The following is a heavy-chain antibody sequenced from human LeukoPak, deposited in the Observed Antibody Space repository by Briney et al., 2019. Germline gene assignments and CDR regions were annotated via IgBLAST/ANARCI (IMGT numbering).Heavy chain of an antibody. J-gene: IGHJ4*02. CDR3: TRGISRGYSFDY. V-gene: IGHV3-48*03. CDR2: ISGSSSAK. CDR1: GFTFSSYE. Sequence: GGSPRLSCAASGFTFSSYEMNWVRQAPGKGLEWVSYISGSSSAKYYAESVKGRFTISRDNAKNSLFLQMNSLRAEDTAVYHCTRGISRGYSFDYWGQGTLVTVSS. D-gene: IGHD3-22*01.